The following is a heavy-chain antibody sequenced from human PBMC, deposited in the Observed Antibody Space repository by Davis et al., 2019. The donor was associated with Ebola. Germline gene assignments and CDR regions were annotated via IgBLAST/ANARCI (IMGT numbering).Heavy chain of an antibody. J-gene: IGHJ3*01. D-gene: IGHD1-26*01. CDR2: INHLGST. CDR3: VRNPMGLTDAFDV. CDR1: GGSFSGYY. Sequence: MPSETLSLTCAVYGGSFSGYYWSWIRQAPEKGLEWIGEINHLGSTNYNPSLKSRVTISVDTSKNQFPLDLTSVTAADTAVYYCVRNPMGLTDAFDVWGQGRLVAVSS. V-gene: IGHV4-34*01.